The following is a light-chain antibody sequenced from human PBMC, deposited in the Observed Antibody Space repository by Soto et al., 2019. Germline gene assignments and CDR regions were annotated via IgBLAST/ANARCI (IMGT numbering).Light chain of an antibody. V-gene: IGLV2-8*01. CDR3: TSFAGSNNLGL. CDR2: EVN. CDR1: SSDVGAYNY. J-gene: IGLJ2*01. Sequence: QSVLTQPPSASGSPGQSVTISCTGTSSDVGAYNYVSWYQQHPGKAPKLILFEVNKRPSGVPDRFSGSKSGNTASLTVSGLQPEDVADYYCTSFAGSNNLGLFGGGTKLTVL.